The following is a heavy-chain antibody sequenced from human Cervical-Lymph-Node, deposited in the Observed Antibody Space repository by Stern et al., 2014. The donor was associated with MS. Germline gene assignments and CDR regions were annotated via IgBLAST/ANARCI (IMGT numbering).Heavy chain of an antibody. Sequence: VHLVESGGIVVQPGRSLRLSCVASGFTFSSYGMHWVRQAPGKGLEWVSVILYDGSNAYYADSVKGRFTISRDNSKNTLYLQLNSLRAEDTAVYFCAKDRGMIVVVTYSLDSWGQGTLVTVSS. D-gene: IGHD3-22*01. CDR3: AKDRGMIVVVTYSLDS. J-gene: IGHJ4*02. V-gene: IGHV3-30*18. CDR1: GFTFSSYG. CDR2: ILYDGSNA.